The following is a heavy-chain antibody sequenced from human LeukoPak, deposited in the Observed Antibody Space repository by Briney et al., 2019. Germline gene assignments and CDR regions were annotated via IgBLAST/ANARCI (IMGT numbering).Heavy chain of an antibody. J-gene: IGHJ4*02. CDR3: ASSPYYYGSGSYPY. CDR2: IYTSGST. Sequence: SQTLSLTCTVSGGSISSGSYYWSWIRQPAGKGLEWIGRIYTSGSTNYNPSLKRRVTISVDTSKTQFSLKLSSVTAADTAVYYCASSPYYYGSGSYPYWGQGTLVTVSS. D-gene: IGHD3-10*01. CDR1: GGSISSGSYY. V-gene: IGHV4-61*02.